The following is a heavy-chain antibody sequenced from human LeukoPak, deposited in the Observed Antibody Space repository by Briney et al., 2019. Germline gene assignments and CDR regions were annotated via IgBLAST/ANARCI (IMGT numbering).Heavy chain of an antibody. V-gene: IGHV4-39*01. CDR1: GGSISSSSYY. Sequence: SETLSLTCTVSGGSISSSSYYWGWIRQPPGKGLEWIGSIHYSGSTYYNPSLKSRVTISVDTSKNQFSLKLSSVTAADTAVYYCARPTNHGDYLDAFDIWGQGTMVTVSS. D-gene: IGHD4-17*01. CDR2: IHYSGST. CDR3: ARPTNHGDYLDAFDI. J-gene: IGHJ3*02.